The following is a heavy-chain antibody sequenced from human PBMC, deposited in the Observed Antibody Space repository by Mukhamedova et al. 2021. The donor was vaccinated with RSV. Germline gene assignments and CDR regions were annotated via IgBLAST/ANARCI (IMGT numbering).Heavy chain of an antibody. CDR3: LTWDCSSTSCYDY. D-gene: IGHD2-2*01. J-gene: IGHJ4*02. CDR2: FRSKANSYAT. V-gene: IGHV3-73*01. Sequence: ASGKGLEWVGRFRSKANSYATAYAASVKGRFTISRDDSKNTAYLQMNSLKTEDTAVYYCLTWDCSSTSCYDYWGQGTLVTVSS.